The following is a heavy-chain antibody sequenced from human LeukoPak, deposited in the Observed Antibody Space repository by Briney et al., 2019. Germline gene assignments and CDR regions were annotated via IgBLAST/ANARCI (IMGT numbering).Heavy chain of an antibody. CDR1: GGSFSGYY. D-gene: IGHD3-10*01. J-gene: IGHJ5*02. CDR2: INHSGST. Sequence: SETLSLTCAVYGGSFSGYYWSWIRQPPGKGLEWIGEINHSGSTNYNPSLKSRVTISVDTSKNQFSLKLSSVTAADTAVYYCARISYDSGSYKFDPWGQGTLVTVSS. V-gene: IGHV4-34*01. CDR3: ARISYDSGSYKFDP.